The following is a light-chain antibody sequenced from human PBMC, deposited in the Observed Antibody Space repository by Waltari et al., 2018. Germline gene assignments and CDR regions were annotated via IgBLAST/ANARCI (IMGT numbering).Light chain of an antibody. Sequence: EIVMTQSPATPSMYTGERATISCRASQSVSSNLAWYQQKPGQAPRLLIYGASTRATGIPGRFSGSGSGTEFTLTISSMQSEDFAVYYCQQYNNWPRTFGQGTEVEIK. J-gene: IGKJ1*01. CDR2: GAS. CDR1: QSVSSN. CDR3: QQYNNWPRT. V-gene: IGKV3-15*01.